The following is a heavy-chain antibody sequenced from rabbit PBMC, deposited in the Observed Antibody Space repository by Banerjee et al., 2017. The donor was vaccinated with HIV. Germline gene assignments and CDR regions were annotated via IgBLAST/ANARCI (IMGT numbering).Heavy chain of an antibody. CDR3: ARNFDL. V-gene: IGHV1S40*01. Sequence: QSLEESGGDLVQPGASLTLTCTASGFSFSSSYYMCWVRQAPGKGLEWIACIYTGSSGSTYYASWAKGRFTISKTSSTTVTLQMTSLTAADTATYFCARNFDLWGQGTLVTVS. CDR2: IYTGSSGST. J-gene: IGHJ4*01. CDR1: GFSFSSSYY.